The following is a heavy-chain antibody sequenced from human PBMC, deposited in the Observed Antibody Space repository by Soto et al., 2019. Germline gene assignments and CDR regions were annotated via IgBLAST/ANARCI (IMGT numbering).Heavy chain of an antibody. V-gene: IGHV4-4*02. CDR3: ARDEGGCSGGSCYSGEDYYYGMDV. J-gene: IGHJ6*02. CDR1: GGSISSSNW. CDR2: IYHSGST. Sequence: QVQLQESGPGLVKPSGTLSLTCAVSGGSISSSNWWSWVRQPPGKGLEWIGEIYHSGSTNYNPSLKSRVTISVDKSKNQFSLKLSSVTAADTAVYYCARDEGGCSGGSCYSGEDYYYGMDVWGQGTTVTVSS. D-gene: IGHD2-15*01.